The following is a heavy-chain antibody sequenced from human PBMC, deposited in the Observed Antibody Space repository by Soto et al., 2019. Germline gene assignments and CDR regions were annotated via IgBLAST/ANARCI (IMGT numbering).Heavy chain of an antibody. CDR3: ARGRGYSYGLDP. Sequence: SETLSLTCTVSGDSISSSNNYWSWIRQPPGEGLEWIGFISYSGTTSYSPSLKSRLAISLDTSKNQFSLSLSSVTAADTAVYYCARGRGYSYGLDPWGQGTLVTVSS. CDR2: ISYSGTT. D-gene: IGHD5-18*01. J-gene: IGHJ5*02. V-gene: IGHV4-30-4*01. CDR1: GDSISSSNNY.